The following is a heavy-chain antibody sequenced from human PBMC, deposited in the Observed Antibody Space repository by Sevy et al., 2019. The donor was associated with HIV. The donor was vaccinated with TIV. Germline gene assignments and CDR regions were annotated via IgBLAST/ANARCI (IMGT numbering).Heavy chain of an antibody. V-gene: IGHV3-23*01. CDR2: ITGSGGGT. J-gene: IGHJ6*02. D-gene: IGHD6-25*01. CDR3: VKNERVQRRHYYYYMDV. CDR1: GFTLSSYA. Sequence: GGSLRLSCAASGFTLSSYAMTWVRQTPRKGLEWVSTITGSGGGTNYAHSLKGRFTISTDNYKSVLYLQLNFLRAQDTAVYYWVKNERVQRRHYYYYMDVWGQGTTVTVSS.